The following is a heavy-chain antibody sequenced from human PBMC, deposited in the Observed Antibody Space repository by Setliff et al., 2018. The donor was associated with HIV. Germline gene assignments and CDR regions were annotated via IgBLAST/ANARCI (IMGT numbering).Heavy chain of an antibody. Sequence: SETLSLTCTVSGASISSYYWNWIRQPPGKGLEWIGFIFARGDTKYNHSLQSRVSLSIDTSKNQFSLKLSSVTAADTAMYYCARRIDNSGTFPDKNWLDPWGQGSPVTVSS. CDR3: ARRIDNSGTFPDKNWLDP. D-gene: IGHD3-10*01. CDR1: GASISSYY. V-gene: IGHV4-4*09. CDR2: IFARGDT. J-gene: IGHJ5*02.